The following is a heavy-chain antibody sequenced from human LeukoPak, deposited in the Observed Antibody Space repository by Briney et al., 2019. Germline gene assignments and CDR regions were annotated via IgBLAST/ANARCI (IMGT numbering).Heavy chain of an antibody. CDR2: IYYSGST. CDR3: ASGIGTIFYYYMDV. Sequence: SETLSLTCTVSGGSISSYYWSWIRQPPGKGLEWIGYIYYSGSTNYNPSLKSRVTISVDTSKNQFSLKLSSVTAADTAVYYCASGIGTIFYYYMDVWGKGTTVTVPS. D-gene: IGHD4/OR15-4a*01. CDR1: GGSISSYY. V-gene: IGHV4-59*01. J-gene: IGHJ6*03.